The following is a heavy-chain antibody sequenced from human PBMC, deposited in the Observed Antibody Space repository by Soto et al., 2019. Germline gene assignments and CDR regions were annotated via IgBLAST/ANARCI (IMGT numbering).Heavy chain of an antibody. CDR2: IWTSGST. CDR1: GVSISNSY. D-gene: IGHD6-19*01. V-gene: IGHV4-4*08. J-gene: IGHJ4*02. Sequence: QVQLQESGPGLVKPSETMSLTCTVSGVSISNSYCSWVRQPPGKGLEWIGHIWTSGSTDYNPSLRSRITRSVDTSKNQVSLKLNSVTATDTAVYYCARGGGSYTTGWYNDYWGQGTLVTVSS. CDR3: ARGGGSYTTGWYNDY.